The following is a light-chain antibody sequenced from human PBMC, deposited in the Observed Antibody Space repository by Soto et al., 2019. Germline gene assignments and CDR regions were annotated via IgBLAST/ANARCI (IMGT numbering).Light chain of an antibody. CDR1: SSDVGGYNY. V-gene: IGLV2-8*01. CDR3: SSYAGSKNLV. CDR2: DVS. J-gene: IGLJ2*01. Sequence: QSALTQPPSASGSPGQSVTISCTGTSSDVGGYNYVSWYQQYPGKAPKLMIYDVSKRPSGVPDRFSGSKSGNTASLAVSGLQAEEEADYYCSSYAGSKNLVFGGGTKLTVL.